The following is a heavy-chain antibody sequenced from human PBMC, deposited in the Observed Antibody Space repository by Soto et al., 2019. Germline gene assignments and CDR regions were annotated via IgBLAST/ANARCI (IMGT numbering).Heavy chain of an antibody. D-gene: IGHD3-10*01. CDR3: VKNSGWFNT. J-gene: IGHJ5*02. CDR1: GFTFGTTD. V-gene: IGHV3-23*01. CDR2: IDGSGGIT. Sequence: PWGSLRLSCAASGFTFGTTDMSWVRQAPGEGLEWVSTIDGSGGITYYADSVKGRFTISRDNSRNTVYLQMNSLRGDDTALYYCVKNSGWFNTWGQGXLVTVYS.